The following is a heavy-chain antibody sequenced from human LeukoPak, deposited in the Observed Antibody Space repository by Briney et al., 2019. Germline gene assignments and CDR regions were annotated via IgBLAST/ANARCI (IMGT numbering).Heavy chain of an antibody. CDR3: AKDFGYGDYSPKTYYFDY. CDR2: ISGSGGST. Sequence: GGSLRLSCAASGFTFSSYAMSWVRQAPGKGLEWVSAISGSGGSTYNADSVKGRFTISRDNSKNTLYLQMNSLRAEDTAVYYCAKDFGYGDYSPKTYYFDYWGQGTLVTVSS. CDR1: GFTFSSYA. J-gene: IGHJ4*02. V-gene: IGHV3-23*01. D-gene: IGHD4-17*01.